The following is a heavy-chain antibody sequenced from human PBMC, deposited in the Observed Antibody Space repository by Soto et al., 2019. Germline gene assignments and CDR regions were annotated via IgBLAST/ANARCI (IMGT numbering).Heavy chain of an antibody. CDR2: ISWDGGST. CDR3: AKDNFGSIAAAGKGETTSYYYYGMDV. J-gene: IGHJ6*02. V-gene: IGHV3-43*01. Sequence: GGSLRLSCAASGFTFDDYTMHWVRQAPGKGLEWVSLISWDGGSTYYADSVKGRFTISRDNSKNSLYLQMNSLRTEDTALYYCAKDNFGSIAAAGKGETTSYYYYGMDVWGQGTTVTVSS. CDR1: GFTFDDYT. D-gene: IGHD6-13*01.